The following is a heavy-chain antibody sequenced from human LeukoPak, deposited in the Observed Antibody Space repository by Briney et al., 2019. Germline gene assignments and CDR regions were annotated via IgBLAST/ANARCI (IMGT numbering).Heavy chain of an antibody. CDR3: ATRLRWCVRDPMGY. J-gene: IGHJ4*02. D-gene: IGHD4-23*01. CDR1: GYTLTELS. V-gene: IGHV1-24*01. Sequence: ASVKVSCKVSGYTLTELSMHWVRQAPGKGLEWMGGFDPEDGETIYAQKFQGRVTMTEDTSTDTAYMELSSLRSEDTAVYYCATRLRWCVRDPMGYWGQGTLVTVSS. CDR2: FDPEDGET.